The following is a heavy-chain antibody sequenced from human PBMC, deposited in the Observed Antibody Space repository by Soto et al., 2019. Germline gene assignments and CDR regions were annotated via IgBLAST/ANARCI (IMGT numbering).Heavy chain of an antibody. V-gene: IGHV3-30*18. J-gene: IGHJ4*02. CDR2: MSYDGRNQ. Sequence: VQLVESGGGVVQPGTSLRLSCSASGFTLSVVDMHWVRHAQGNGLEWVAVMSYDGRNQYYADSVKGRFTVSRDSSKTTLYLEMTSLKIEDAAVYYGAKGGCYTSGSRSYGWGQGNLVTVSS. CDR1: GFTLSVVD. CDR3: AKGGCYTSGSRSYG. D-gene: IGHD2-8*01.